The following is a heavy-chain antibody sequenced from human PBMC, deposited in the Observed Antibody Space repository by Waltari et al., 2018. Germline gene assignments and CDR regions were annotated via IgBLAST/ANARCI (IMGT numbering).Heavy chain of an antibody. D-gene: IGHD5-12*01. CDR2: IYYSGST. J-gene: IGHJ4*02. CDR1: GGSISSSSYY. Sequence: QLQLQESGPGLVKPSETLSLTCTVSGGSISSSSYYWGWIRQPPGKGLELIGSIYYSGSTYYNPSLKSRVTISVDTSKNQFSLKLSSVTAADTAVYYCARQEDSGYDLDYWGQGTLVTVSS. CDR3: ARQEDSGYDLDY. V-gene: IGHV4-39*01.